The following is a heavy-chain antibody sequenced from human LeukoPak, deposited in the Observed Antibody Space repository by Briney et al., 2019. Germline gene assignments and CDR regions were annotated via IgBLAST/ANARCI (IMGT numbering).Heavy chain of an antibody. D-gene: IGHD3-10*01. CDR2: IYWDDDK. Sequence: SGPTLVKPTQTLTLTCTFSGFSLSPSGVGVGWIRQPPGKALEWLALIYWDDDKRYSPSLKSRLTITKDTSKNQVVLTMTNMDPVDTATYYCAHTFDVLTYYYGSGSYNYFDYWGQGTLVTVSS. CDR1: GFSLSPSGVG. V-gene: IGHV2-5*02. J-gene: IGHJ4*02. CDR3: AHTFDVLTYYYGSGSYNYFDY.